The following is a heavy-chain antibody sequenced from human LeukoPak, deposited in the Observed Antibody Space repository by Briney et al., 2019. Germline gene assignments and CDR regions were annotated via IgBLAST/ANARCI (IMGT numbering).Heavy chain of an antibody. Sequence: PSETLSLTCTVSGGSISSSSYYWGWIRQPPGKGLEWIGSIYYSGSTYYNPSLKSRVTISVDTSKNQFSLKLSSVTAADTAVYYCARDLTGSSWYDYWGQGTLVTVSS. J-gene: IGHJ4*02. CDR2: IYYSGST. CDR3: ARDLTGSSWYDY. D-gene: IGHD6-13*01. CDR1: GGSISSSSYY. V-gene: IGHV4-39*07.